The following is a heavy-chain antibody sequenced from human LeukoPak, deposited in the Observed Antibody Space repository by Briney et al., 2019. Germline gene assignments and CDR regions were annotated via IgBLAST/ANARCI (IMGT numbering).Heavy chain of an antibody. D-gene: IGHD6-13*01. V-gene: IGHV3-11*03. CDR3: AVAAAGNYYNGLDV. J-gene: IGHJ6*02. CDR2: ISARSGDT. CDR1: GFRFSDYY. Sequence: PGGSLRLSCEASGFRFSDYYMSWIRHAPGRGLEWISYISARSGDTQYADSVEGRFTISRDNAKMSVFLQMDSLRADDTAVYYCAVAAAGNYYNGLDVWGQGTTVIVS.